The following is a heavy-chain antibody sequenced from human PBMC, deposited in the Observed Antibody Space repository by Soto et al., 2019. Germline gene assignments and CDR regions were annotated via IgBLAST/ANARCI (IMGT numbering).Heavy chain of an antibody. CDR3: ARDLPPAAIMWFDP. Sequence: GGSLRLSCAASGFTFSSYGMHWVRQAPGKGLEWVAVIWYDGSNKYYADSVKGRFTISRDNSKNTLYLQMNSLRAEDTAVYYCARDLPPAAIMWFDPWGQGTLVTVSS. D-gene: IGHD2-2*02. CDR1: GFTFSSYG. J-gene: IGHJ5*02. V-gene: IGHV3-33*01. CDR2: IWYDGSNK.